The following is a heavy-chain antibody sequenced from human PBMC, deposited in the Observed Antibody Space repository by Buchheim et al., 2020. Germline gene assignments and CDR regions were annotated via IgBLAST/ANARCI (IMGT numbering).Heavy chain of an antibody. J-gene: IGHJ6*02. V-gene: IGHV3-33*06. CDR1: GFTFSSYG. CDR2: IWYDGSNK. CDR3: AKILYSSSFAYYYYGMDV. Sequence: QVQLVESGGGVVQPGRSLRLSCAASGFTFSSYGMHWVRQAPGKGLEWVAVIWYDGSNKYYADSVKGRFTISRDNSKNTLYLQMNSLRAEDTAVYYCAKILYSSSFAYYYYGMDVWGQGTT. D-gene: IGHD6-6*01.